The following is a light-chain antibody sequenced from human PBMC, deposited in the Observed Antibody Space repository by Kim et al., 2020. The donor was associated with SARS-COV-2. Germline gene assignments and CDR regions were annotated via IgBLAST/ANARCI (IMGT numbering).Light chain of an antibody. CDR3: QKYNTVPYT. J-gene: IGKJ2*01. Sequence: SSSLGDRVPVTCRASQGISTYLAWYQQKPGKVPKLLIYAASALQSGVPSRFGGGGSGTEFTLTISSLQPEDVATNYCQKYNTVPYTFGQGTKLEI. CDR2: AAS. CDR1: QGISTY. V-gene: IGKV1-27*01.